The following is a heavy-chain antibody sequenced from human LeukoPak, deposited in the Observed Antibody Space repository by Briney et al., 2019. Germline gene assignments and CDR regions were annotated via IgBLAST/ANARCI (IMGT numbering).Heavy chain of an antibody. Sequence: GGSLRLSCAASGFTFSSYSMNWVRQAPGKGLEWVSSISSSSSYIYYADSVKGRFTISRDNAKNSLYLQMNSLRAEDTAVYYCHAALTTWGQFDYWGQGTLVTVSS. CDR2: ISSSSSYI. D-gene: IGHD4/OR15-4a*01. V-gene: IGHV3-21*01. J-gene: IGHJ4*02. CDR3: HAALTTWGQFDY. CDR1: GFTFSSYS.